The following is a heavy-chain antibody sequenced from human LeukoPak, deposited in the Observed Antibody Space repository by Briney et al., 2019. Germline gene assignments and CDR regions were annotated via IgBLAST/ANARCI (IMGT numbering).Heavy chain of an antibody. D-gene: IGHD5-24*01. CDR3: ARVVVEMAYAFDI. Sequence: PGGSLRLSCAASGFTVSSNYMSWVRQAPGKGLEWVSVIYSGGSTYYADSVKGRFSISRDNSKNTLYLQMNSLRAEDTAVYYCARVVVEMAYAFDIWGQGTMVTVSS. J-gene: IGHJ3*02. CDR1: GFTVSSNY. V-gene: IGHV3-53*01. CDR2: IYSGGST.